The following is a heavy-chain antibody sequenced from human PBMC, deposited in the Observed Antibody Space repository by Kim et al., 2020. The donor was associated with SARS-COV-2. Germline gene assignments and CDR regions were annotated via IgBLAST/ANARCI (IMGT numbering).Heavy chain of an antibody. D-gene: IGHD3-22*01. CDR1: GGSISSSSYY. CDR2: IYYSGST. CDR3: ARLGVIVVAEEGFWFDP. J-gene: IGHJ5*02. Sequence: SETLSLTCTVSGGSISSSSYYWGWIRQPPGKGLEWIGSIYYSGSTYYNPSLKSRVTISVDTSKNQFSLKLSSVTAADTAVYYCARLGVIVVAEEGFWFDPWGQGTLVTVSS. V-gene: IGHV4-39*01.